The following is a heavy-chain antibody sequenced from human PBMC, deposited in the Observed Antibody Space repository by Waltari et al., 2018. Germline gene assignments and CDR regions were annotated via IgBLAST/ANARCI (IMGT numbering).Heavy chain of an antibody. V-gene: IGHV3-23*04. CDR3: AKYCSGGACYRRGFDY. J-gene: IGHJ4*02. CDR2: ISDSGGNT. D-gene: IGHD2-8*02. Sequence: EVQLVESGGGLVQPGGSLRLSCAASGFTFTSYAMNWVRQAPGKGLEWVSSISDSGGNTYYADSVKGRFTISRDNSKDTLFLRMNSLRAEDTAVYYCAKYCSGGACYRRGFDYWGQGTLVTVSS. CDR1: GFTFTSYA.